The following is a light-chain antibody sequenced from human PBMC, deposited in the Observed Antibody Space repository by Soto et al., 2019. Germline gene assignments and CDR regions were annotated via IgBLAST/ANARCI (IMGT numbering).Light chain of an antibody. CDR1: SSNIGARYD. J-gene: IGLJ2*01. CDR2: DNN. CDR3: QSYDSSLSDVV. V-gene: IGLV1-40*01. Sequence: QSVLTQPPSVSGAPGQRVTISCTGSSSNIGARYDVHWYQQLPGTAPKLLIYDNNNRPSGVPDRFSGSKSGTSASLAITGLQAEDEADYYCQSYDSSLSDVVFAGGTKVTVL.